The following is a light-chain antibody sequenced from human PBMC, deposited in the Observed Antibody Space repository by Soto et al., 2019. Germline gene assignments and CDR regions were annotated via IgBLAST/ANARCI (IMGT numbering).Light chain of an antibody. Sequence: EIVMTQSPATLSVSPGERVTLSCRASQSVSSNLAWYQQKPGQAPRLLIYDASKRATGIPARFSGRGSGTDFTLTISSLEPEDFAVYYCQQRSNWPPVITFGQGTRLEIK. CDR2: DAS. J-gene: IGKJ5*01. CDR1: QSVSSN. CDR3: QQRSNWPPVIT. V-gene: IGKV3-11*01.